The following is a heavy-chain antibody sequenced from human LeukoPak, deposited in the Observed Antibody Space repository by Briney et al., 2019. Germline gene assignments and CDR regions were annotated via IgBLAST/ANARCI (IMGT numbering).Heavy chain of an antibody. CDR2: IYYSGRT. V-gene: IGHV4-39*07. CDR3: AREPTHSSNWPQPFDY. Sequence: PSETLSLTCTVSGGSISSSSYHWGWIRQPPGKGLEWIGSIYYSGRTYYNPSLKSRVTISVDTSKNQFSLKLSSVTTADTAVYYCAREPTHSSNWPQPFDYWGQGTLVTVSS. CDR1: GGSISSSSYH. D-gene: IGHD6-13*01. J-gene: IGHJ4*02.